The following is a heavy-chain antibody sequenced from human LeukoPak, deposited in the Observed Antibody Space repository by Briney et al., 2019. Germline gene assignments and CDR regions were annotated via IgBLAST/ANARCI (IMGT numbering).Heavy chain of an antibody. CDR3: ARHSCYDS. Sequence: GESLKISCKASGFTFSTYSFAWVRQVPGKGLEWMGVIYAGDSSTTYSPSFQGQVTILVDKSISTAYLQWSSLRASDSAIYYCARHSCYDSWGQGTLVTVSS. D-gene: IGHD3-16*01. CDR1: GFTFSTYS. J-gene: IGHJ4*02. V-gene: IGHV5-51*01. CDR2: IYAGDSST.